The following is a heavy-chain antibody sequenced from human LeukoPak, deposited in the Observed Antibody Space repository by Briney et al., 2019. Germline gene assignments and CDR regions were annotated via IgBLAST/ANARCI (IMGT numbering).Heavy chain of an antibody. D-gene: IGHD6-6*01. J-gene: IGHJ4*02. CDR1: DITVSYYN. CDR2: IYGGGAT. CDR3: TRLLPSSQHFFDS. Sequence: GASLIFCCAASDITVSYYNMSWLRQAPGRVLEWVSVIYGGGATYYADSVRGRFTISGDNFVSTAFLQMDNLRAADTAVYYCTRLLPSSQHFFDSWGQGTLVDVSS. V-gene: IGHV3-53*01.